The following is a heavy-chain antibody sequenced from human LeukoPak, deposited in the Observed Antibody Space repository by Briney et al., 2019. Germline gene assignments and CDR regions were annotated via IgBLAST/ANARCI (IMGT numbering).Heavy chain of an antibody. D-gene: IGHD5-12*01. CDR2: LNPHSGGP. J-gene: IGHJ4*02. CDR3: ARYSGFDYTLDF. CDR1: GFSFTAYY. Sequence: ASVKVSCKTSGFSFTAYYIHWVRQAPGQGLEWMGWLNPHSGGPTYAQKFQGRVTLSRDTSISTAYMELSGLRFDDTAVYYCARYSGFDYTLDFWGQGTLVTVSS. V-gene: IGHV1-2*02.